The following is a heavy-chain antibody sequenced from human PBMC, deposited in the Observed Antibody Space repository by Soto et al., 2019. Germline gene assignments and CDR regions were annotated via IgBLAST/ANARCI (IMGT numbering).Heavy chain of an antibody. J-gene: IGHJ4*02. CDR1: GFTFSGSS. V-gene: IGHV3-73*01. D-gene: IGHD3-3*01. Sequence: PGGSLRLSCAASGFTFSGSSMHWVRQASGEGLEWVGRIRDKANNYATAYAASVKGRFTISRDDSKNTAFLQMNSLKTEDTAVYYCTRHSDGGIDYWGQGILVTVSS. CDR2: IRDKANNYAT. CDR3: TRHSDGGIDY.